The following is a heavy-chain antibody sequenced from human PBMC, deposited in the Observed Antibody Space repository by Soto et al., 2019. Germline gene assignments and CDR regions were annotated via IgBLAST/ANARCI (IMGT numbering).Heavy chain of an antibody. CDR1: GFAFSDPY. V-gene: IGHV3-11*01. CDR3: ARRPPRDNNYYDSSGYYPLDY. Sequence: PGGSLRLSCAASGFAFSDPYMSWIRQAPGKGLEWISYISSSGSTIYYADSVKGRFTISRDNAKKSLYLQMDSLTADDTAVYYCARRPPRDNNYYDSSGYYPLDYWGQGTLVTVSS. J-gene: IGHJ4*02. D-gene: IGHD3-22*01. CDR2: ISSSGSTI.